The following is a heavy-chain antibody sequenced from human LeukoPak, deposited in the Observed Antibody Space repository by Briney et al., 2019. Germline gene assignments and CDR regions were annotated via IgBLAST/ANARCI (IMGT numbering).Heavy chain of an antibody. J-gene: IGHJ4*02. CDR2: IIPILGIA. CDR1: GGTFSSYA. V-gene: IGHV1-69*04. Sequence: SVKVSCKASGGTFSSYAISWVRQAPGQGLEWMGRIIPILGIANYAQKFQGRVTITADKSTSTAYMELSSLRSEDTAVYYCARGIVGATSGYFDYWGQGTLVTVS. D-gene: IGHD1-26*01. CDR3: ARGIVGATSGYFDY.